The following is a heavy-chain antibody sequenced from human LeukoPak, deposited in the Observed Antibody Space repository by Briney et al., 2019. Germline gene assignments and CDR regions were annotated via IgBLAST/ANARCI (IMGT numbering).Heavy chain of an antibody. V-gene: IGHV3-21*01. Sequence: GGSLRLSCAASGFTFSSTSMNWVRQAPRKGLEWVSSISSGSSYIFYADSVKGRFTISRDNAKNSLYLQMNSLRAEDTAVYYCAREFFDREGGTTVLDYWGQGTLVTVSS. J-gene: IGHJ4*02. CDR1: GFTFSSTS. CDR3: AREFFDREGGTTVLDY. D-gene: IGHD1-26*01. CDR2: ISSGSSYI.